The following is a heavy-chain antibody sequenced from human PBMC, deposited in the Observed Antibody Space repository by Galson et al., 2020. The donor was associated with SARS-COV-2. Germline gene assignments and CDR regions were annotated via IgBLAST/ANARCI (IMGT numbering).Heavy chain of an antibody. Sequence: VSGPTLVKPTQTLTLTCTFSGFSLSTSGLCVSWIRQPPGKALEWLARLDWDDDKYYRTSLNTRLTISKDTSKNQVVLTMTNMDPVDTATYYCARISVGATAASFDYWGQGTLVTVSS. CDR3: ARISVGATAASFDY. CDR2: LDWDDDK. V-gene: IGHV2-70*11. D-gene: IGHD1-26*01. J-gene: IGHJ4*02. CDR1: GFSLSTSGLC.